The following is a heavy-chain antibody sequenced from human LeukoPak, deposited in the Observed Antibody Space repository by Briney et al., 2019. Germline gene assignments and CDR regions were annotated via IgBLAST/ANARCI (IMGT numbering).Heavy chain of an antibody. CDR1: GFTFDDYG. V-gene: IGHV3-20*04. CDR2: INWNGGST. CDR3: ARAGWSSSWYGDYYYYYYMDV. Sequence: GGSLRLSCAASGFTFDDYGMSWVRQAPGKGLEWVSGINWNGGSTGYADSVKGRFTISRDNAKNSLNLQMNSLRAEDTALYYCARAGWSSSWYGDYYYYYYMDVWGKGTTVTVSS. J-gene: IGHJ6*03. D-gene: IGHD6-13*01.